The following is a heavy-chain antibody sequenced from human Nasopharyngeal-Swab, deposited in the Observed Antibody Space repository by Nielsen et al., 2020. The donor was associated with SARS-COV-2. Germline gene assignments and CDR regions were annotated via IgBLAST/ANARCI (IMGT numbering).Heavy chain of an antibody. CDR2: ISHDGSNQ. D-gene: IGHD3-10*01. V-gene: IGHV3-30*03. Sequence: GESLKISCAASGSTFSSYGMHWVRQAPGKGLEWVALISHDGSNQYYADSVKGRFTISRDNSKNTLYVQMNSLRAEDTALYYCARDSKLSGSGSYYEIPYYYYYYGMDVWGQGTTVTVSS. J-gene: IGHJ6*02. CDR3: ARDSKLSGSGSYYEIPYYYYYYGMDV. CDR1: GSTFSSYG.